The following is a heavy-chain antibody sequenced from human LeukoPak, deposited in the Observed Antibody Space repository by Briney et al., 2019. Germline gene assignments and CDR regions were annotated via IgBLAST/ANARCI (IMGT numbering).Heavy chain of an antibody. J-gene: IGHJ4*02. Sequence: ASVKVSYKASGYTFTHYAVHWVRQAPGQRLEWMGWTNVGNDYTESSQKFQDRLTITSDTTATTVYMELSSLRSEDTAVYYCARDDFSTYPGLNYFDYWGQGSLVTVSS. V-gene: IGHV1-3*01. D-gene: IGHD4-11*01. CDR2: TNVGNDYT. CDR1: GYTFTHYA. CDR3: ARDDFSTYPGLNYFDY.